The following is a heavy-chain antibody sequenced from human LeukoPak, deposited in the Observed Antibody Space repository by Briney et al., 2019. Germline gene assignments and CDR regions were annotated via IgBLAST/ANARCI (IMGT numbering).Heavy chain of an antibody. D-gene: IGHD2-21*01. V-gene: IGHV1-69*04. J-gene: IGHJ4*02. CDR3: ARDSQGAYCGGDCYS. CDR1: GGTFSSYT. Sequence: GSSVKVSCKASGGTFSSYTISWVRQAPGQGLEWMGRIIPILGIANYAQKFQGRVTITADKSTSTAYMELSGLRSEDTAVYYCARDSQGAYCGGDCYSWGQGTLVTVSS. CDR2: IIPILGIA.